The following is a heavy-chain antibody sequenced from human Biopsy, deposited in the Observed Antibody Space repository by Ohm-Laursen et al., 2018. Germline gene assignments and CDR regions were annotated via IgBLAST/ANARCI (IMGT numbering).Heavy chain of an antibody. CDR2: IWHDERNK. V-gene: IGHV3-33*06. J-gene: IGHJ4*02. CDR3: AKDRFPYTSGYSSVFEY. CDR1: GFNFGNYG. D-gene: IGHD3-22*01. Sequence: SLRLSCSASGFNFGNYGMHWVRQAPGKGLEWVAVIWHDERNKQYADSVKGRVTISRDNSKSTLFLQMDSLRVDDTAVYYCAKDRFPYTSGYSSVFEYWGQGTLVTVSS.